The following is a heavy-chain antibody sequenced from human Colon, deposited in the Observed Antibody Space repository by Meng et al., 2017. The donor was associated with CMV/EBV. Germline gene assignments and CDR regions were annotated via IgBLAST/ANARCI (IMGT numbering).Heavy chain of an antibody. CDR1: GFIFSSYV. J-gene: IGHJ4*03. CDR2: LSGSGSST. CDR3: AAASGWAFVF. V-gene: IGHV3-23*01. D-gene: IGHD6-19*01. Sequence: GESLKTSCAGFGFIFSSYVLGWVRQAPGKGLEWVSALSGSGSSTYYANSVKGRVTLSRDNSQNTLFLQMDSLSADDTAFYYCAAASGWAFVFWGQGTLVTVSS.